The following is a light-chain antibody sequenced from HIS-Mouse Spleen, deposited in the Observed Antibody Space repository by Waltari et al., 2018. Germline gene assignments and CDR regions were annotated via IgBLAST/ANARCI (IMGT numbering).Light chain of an antibody. CDR3: QQYGSSPSRT. CDR2: GAS. Sequence: EIVLTQSPGTLSLSPGERATLSCRASQSVSSSYLAWYQQKPGQAPRLLIYGASSRATGITDRFSGSGSGTDFTLTISRLEPEDFAVYYCQQYGSSPSRTFGQGTKLEIK. V-gene: IGKV3-20*01. J-gene: IGKJ2*02. CDR1: QSVSSSY.